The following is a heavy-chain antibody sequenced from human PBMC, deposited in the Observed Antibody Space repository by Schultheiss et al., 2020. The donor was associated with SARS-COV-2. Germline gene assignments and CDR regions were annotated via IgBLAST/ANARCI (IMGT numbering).Heavy chain of an antibody. Sequence: GGSLRLSCAASGFTFDDYAMHWVRQAPGKGLEWVSAISGSGGSTYYADSVKGRFTISRDNSKNTLYLQMNSLKAEDTALYYCAKDMSPYYYGSGSYYARYYYGMDVWGQGTTVTVSS. J-gene: IGHJ6*02. CDR2: ISGSGGST. V-gene: IGHV3-9*01. D-gene: IGHD3-10*01. CDR3: AKDMSPYYYGSGSYYARYYYGMDV. CDR1: GFTFDDYA.